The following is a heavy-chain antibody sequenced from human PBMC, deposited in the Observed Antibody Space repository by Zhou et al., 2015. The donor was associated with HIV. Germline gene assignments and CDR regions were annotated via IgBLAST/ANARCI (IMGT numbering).Heavy chain of an antibody. CDR3: ASPTWDARYCSGGSCAGAFDI. J-gene: IGHJ3*02. CDR1: GGTFSSYA. Sequence: QVQLVQSGAEVKKPGSSVKVSCKASGGTFSSYAISWVRQAPGQGLEWMGGIIPIFGTANYAQKFQGRVTITADESTSTAYMELSSLRSEDTAVYYCASPTWDARYCSGGSCAGAFDIWGQGTMVTVSS. D-gene: IGHD2-15*01. CDR2: IIPIFGTA. V-gene: IGHV1-69*01.